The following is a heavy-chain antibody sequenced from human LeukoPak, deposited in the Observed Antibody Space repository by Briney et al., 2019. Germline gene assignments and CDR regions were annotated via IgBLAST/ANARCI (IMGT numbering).Heavy chain of an antibody. CDR2: ISWNSGTI. J-gene: IGHJ1*01. Sequence: GRSLRLSCAASGFTFDNYAMNWVRQVPGKGLEWISLISWNSGTIGYADSVKGRFTISRDNANNFLYLQMNSLRAEDTALYYCARAYKGRSLAGKKEFFQHWGQGTLVTVSS. D-gene: IGHD6-19*01. CDR1: GFTFDNYA. CDR3: ARAYKGRSLAGKKEFFQH. V-gene: IGHV3-9*01.